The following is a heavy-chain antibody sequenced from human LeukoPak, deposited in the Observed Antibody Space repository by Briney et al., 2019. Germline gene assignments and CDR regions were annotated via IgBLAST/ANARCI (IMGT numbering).Heavy chain of an antibody. CDR3: ARGWAPSRFDP. V-gene: IGHV4-61*01. CDR2: IYYNGST. CDR1: GGSVSSGSYY. J-gene: IGHJ5*02. D-gene: IGHD1-26*01. Sequence: PSETVSLTCTVSGGSVSSGSYYWSWIRQPPGKGLEWIGYIYYNGSTNYNPSLKSRVTISVDTSKNQFSLKLSSVTAADTAVYYCARGWAPSRFDPWGQGTQVTVSS.